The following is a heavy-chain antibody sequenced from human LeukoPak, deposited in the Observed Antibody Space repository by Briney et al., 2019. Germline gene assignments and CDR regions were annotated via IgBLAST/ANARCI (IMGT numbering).Heavy chain of an antibody. CDR2: ISGYNGDT. J-gene: IGHJ5*02. Sequence: GASVKVSCKASGFIFTKYGISWVRQAPGQGLEWVGWISGYNGDTHYAQKLQGRVTMTTDTSTTTAYMGLRSLTSDDTAFYYCARDPSNTSGWKTWFDTWGQGTLVTVSS. CDR3: ARDPSNTSGWKTWFDT. V-gene: IGHV1-18*01. D-gene: IGHD6-19*01. CDR1: GFIFTKYG.